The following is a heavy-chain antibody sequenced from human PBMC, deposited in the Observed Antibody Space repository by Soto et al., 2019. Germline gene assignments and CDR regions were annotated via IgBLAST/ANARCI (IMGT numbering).Heavy chain of an antibody. CDR1: LFTFSSYA. CDR2: ISDSGGST. J-gene: IGHJ4*02. CDR3: AKDTSISGTAYGDYLFEY. Sequence: PVWSLRLSCTSSLFTFSSYAMSLVLHSPCKLLECFSSISDSGGSTYYADSVKGRFTISRDNSKNTLHLQMSGLRAEDTAVYYCAKDTSISGTAYGDYLFEYWGQGTLVTVSS. D-gene: IGHD4-17*01. V-gene: IGHV3-23*01.